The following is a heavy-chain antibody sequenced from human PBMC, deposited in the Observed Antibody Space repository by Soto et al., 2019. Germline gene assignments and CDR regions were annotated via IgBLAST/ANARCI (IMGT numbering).Heavy chain of an antibody. Sequence: EVQLVESGGGLVQPGGSLRLSCAASGFTVSGNYMTWVRQAPGKGLEWVSVINSGGSTYYADSVKGRFTISRDNSKNTLYLQMNSLRAEDTAVYYCARAPVGYCSSTSCSRYYYYYYMDVWGKGTTVTVSS. CDR1: GFTVSGNY. CDR2: INSGGST. J-gene: IGHJ6*03. V-gene: IGHV3-66*01. CDR3: ARAPVGYCSSTSCSRYYYYYYMDV. D-gene: IGHD2-2*01.